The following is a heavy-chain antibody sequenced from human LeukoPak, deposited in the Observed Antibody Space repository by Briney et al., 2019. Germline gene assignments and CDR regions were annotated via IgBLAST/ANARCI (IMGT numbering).Heavy chain of an antibody. D-gene: IGHD3-22*01. V-gene: IGHV4-59*01. J-gene: IGHJ6*02. Sequence: SETLSLTCTVSGGSISTYYWSWIRQPPGKGLEWVGYIYYTGSTNYNPSLKSRVTISVDTSKNQFSLKLSSVTTADTAVYFCARPYDSRGYYYYGMDVWGQGTTVTVSS. CDR2: IYYTGST. CDR1: GGSISTYY. CDR3: ARPYDSRGYYYYGMDV.